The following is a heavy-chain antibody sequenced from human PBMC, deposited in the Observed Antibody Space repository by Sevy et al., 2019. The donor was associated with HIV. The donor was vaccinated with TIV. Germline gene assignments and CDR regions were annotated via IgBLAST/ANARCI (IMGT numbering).Heavy chain of an antibody. CDR1: GFTVSSYS. Sequence: GESLKISCAASGFTVSSYSMNWVRQAPGKGLEWVSSISSSSSYIYYADSVKGRFTISRDNAKNSLYLQMNSLRAEDTAVYYCARDRHFDYWGQGTLVTVSS. J-gene: IGHJ4*02. CDR2: ISSSSSYI. CDR3: ARDRHFDY. V-gene: IGHV3-21*01.